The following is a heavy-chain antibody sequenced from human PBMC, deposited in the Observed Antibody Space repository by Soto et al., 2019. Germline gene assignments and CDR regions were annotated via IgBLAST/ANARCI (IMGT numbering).Heavy chain of an antibody. J-gene: IGHJ6*03. D-gene: IGHD2-2*01. Sequence: GASVKVSCKVSGYTLTELSMHWVRQAPGKGLEWMGGIIPIFGTANYAQKFQGRVTITGDKSRSTAYMELSSLRSEDTAVYYCARARVPDDFYYYYYMDVWGKGTTVTVSS. V-gene: IGHV1-69*06. CDR3: ARARVPDDFYYYYYMDV. CDR1: GYTLTELS. CDR2: IIPIFGTA.